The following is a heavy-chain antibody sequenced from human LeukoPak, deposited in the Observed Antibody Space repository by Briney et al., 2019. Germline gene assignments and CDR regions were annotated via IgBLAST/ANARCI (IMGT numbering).Heavy chain of an antibody. CDR1: GFTFATYW. V-gene: IGHV3-7*03. Sequence: GGSLRLSCAASGFTFATYWMSWVRQAPGKVLEWVANINQDGSGKYYVDSVKGRFTISRDNAKNSLYLQMNSLRAEDMALYYCAKDSTSYSSSSHFDYWGQGTLVTVSS. CDR3: AKDSTSYSSSSHFDY. CDR2: INQDGSGK. J-gene: IGHJ4*02. D-gene: IGHD6-6*01.